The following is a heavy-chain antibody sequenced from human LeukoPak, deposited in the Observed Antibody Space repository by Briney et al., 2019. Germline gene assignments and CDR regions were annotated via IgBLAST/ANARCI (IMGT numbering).Heavy chain of an antibody. CDR2: ISGGGGST. D-gene: IGHD1-26*01. Sequence: GGSLRLSCAASGFTFTSYSMNWVRQAPGKGLEWVSTISGGGGSTYYADSVKGRFTISRDNSKNTLCLQVNSLRAEDTAVYYCAKGGKWDVTPFDYWGQGTLVTVSS. J-gene: IGHJ4*02. V-gene: IGHV3-23*01. CDR1: GFTFTSYS. CDR3: AKGGKWDVTPFDY.